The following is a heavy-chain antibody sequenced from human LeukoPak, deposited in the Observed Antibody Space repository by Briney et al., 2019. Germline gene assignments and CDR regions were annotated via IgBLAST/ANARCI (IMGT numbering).Heavy chain of an antibody. CDR2: INPNSGGT. CDR1: GYTFISYG. J-gene: IGHJ3*02. CDR3: ARDLGTLLWFGDPIPNFGI. D-gene: IGHD3-10*01. Sequence: GASVKVSCKASGYTFISYGISWVRQAPGQGLEWMGWINPNSGGTNYAQKFQGRVTMTRDTSTSTAYMELSRLRSDDTAVYYCARDLGTLLWFGDPIPNFGIWGQGTMVTVSS. V-gene: IGHV1-2*02.